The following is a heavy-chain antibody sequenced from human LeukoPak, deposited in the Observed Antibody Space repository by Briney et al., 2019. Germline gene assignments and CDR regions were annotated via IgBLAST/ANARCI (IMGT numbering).Heavy chain of an antibody. J-gene: IGHJ4*02. CDR1: EFTFSSYG. CDR3: AKPQGLDSTPYFDY. D-gene: IGHD6-19*01. Sequence: GGSLRLSCAGSEFTFSSYGMHWVRQAPGKGLEWVALISYDGSKKDYADSVKGRFTISRDNSKKTLYLQMNSLRPEDTAVYYCAKPQGLDSTPYFDYWGQEPLVTVSS. V-gene: IGHV3-30*18. CDR2: ISYDGSKK.